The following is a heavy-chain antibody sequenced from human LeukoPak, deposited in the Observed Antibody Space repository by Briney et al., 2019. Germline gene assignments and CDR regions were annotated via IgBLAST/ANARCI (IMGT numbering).Heavy chain of an antibody. D-gene: IGHD3-10*01. CDR3: ARVELSGSYFYYYYGMDV. J-gene: IGHJ6*04. CDR2: IIPIFGTA. V-gene: IGHV1-69*13. CDR1: GGTFSSCA. Sequence: SVKVSCKASGGTFSSCAISWVRQAPGQGLEWMGGIIPIFGTANYAQKFQGRVTITADESTSTAYMELSSLRSEDTAVYYCARVELSGSYFYYYYGMDVWGKGTTVTVSS.